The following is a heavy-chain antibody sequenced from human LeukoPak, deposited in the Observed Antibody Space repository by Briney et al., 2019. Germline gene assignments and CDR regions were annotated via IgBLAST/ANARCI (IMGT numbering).Heavy chain of an antibody. V-gene: IGHV3-23*01. D-gene: IGHD3-10*01. CDR1: GFTLSSYA. Sequence: PGRSLRLSCAASGFTLSSYAMSWVRQAPGKGLEWVSAISGSGGSTYYADSVKGRFTISRDNSKNTLYLQMNSLRAEDTAVYYCAKDQRAMVRGVLDYWGQGTLVTVSS. CDR2: ISGSGGST. CDR3: AKDQRAMVRGVLDY. J-gene: IGHJ4*02.